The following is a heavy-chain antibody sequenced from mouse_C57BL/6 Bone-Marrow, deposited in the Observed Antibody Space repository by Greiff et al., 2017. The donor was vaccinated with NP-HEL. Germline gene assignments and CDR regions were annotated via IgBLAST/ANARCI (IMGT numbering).Heavy chain of an antibody. J-gene: IGHJ2*01. Sequence: QVQLQQSGAELVRPGTSVQMSCKASGYTFTNYWIGWAKQRPGHGLEWIGDIYPGGGYTNYNEKFKGKATRTADNSSSTAYMHFSSLTSEDSAIYDRATYYYGYYFDYWGQGTTLTVSS. CDR1: GYTFTNYW. D-gene: IGHD1-1*01. CDR3: ATYYYGYYFDY. V-gene: IGHV1-63*01. CDR2: IYPGGGYT.